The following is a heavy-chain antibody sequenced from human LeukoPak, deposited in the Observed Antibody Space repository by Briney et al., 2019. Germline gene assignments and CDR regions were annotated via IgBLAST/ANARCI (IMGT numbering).Heavy chain of an antibody. CDR1: GYTFTGYY. J-gene: IGHJ4*02. Sequence: GASVKVSCKASGYTFTGYYMHWVRQAPGQGLEWMGRINPNSGGTKYAQKFQGRVTMTRDTSISTAYMELSRLRSDDTAVYYCARAFNDYGDYGDYWGQGTLVTVSS. CDR3: ARAFNDYGDYGDY. D-gene: IGHD4-17*01. CDR2: INPNSGGT. V-gene: IGHV1-2*06.